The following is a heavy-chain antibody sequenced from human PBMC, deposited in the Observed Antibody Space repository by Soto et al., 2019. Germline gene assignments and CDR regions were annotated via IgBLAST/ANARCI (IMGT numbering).Heavy chain of an antibody. Sequence: QVQLQESGPGLVKPSQTLSLTCTVSGGSISSGNYYWSWIRQSPGKGLEWIGYMYFNGSPYYNPSLKGRVTISGDTSKIQFSLKLRSVTAADTAVYYCARDQGGGYSGYDSEGAIDIWDQGTMVTVSS. CDR1: GGSISSGNYY. D-gene: IGHD5-12*01. V-gene: IGHV4-30-4*01. J-gene: IGHJ3*02. CDR3: ARDQGGGYSGYDSEGAIDI. CDR2: MYFNGSP.